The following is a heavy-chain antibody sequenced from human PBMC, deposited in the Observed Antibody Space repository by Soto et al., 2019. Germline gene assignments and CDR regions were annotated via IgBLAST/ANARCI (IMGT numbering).Heavy chain of an antibody. Sequence: QVQLVQSGAEVKKPGASVKVSCTASGYTFTSYYMHWVRQAPGQGLEWMGIINPSGGSTSYAQNCQGRLTSTRDTSTITVYMELSSLRSEDTAVYYCARIVSGGHFDYWGQGTLVTVSS. CDR2: INPSGGST. V-gene: IGHV1-46*01. CDR1: GYTFTSYY. J-gene: IGHJ4*02. D-gene: IGHD6-19*01. CDR3: ARIVSGGHFDY.